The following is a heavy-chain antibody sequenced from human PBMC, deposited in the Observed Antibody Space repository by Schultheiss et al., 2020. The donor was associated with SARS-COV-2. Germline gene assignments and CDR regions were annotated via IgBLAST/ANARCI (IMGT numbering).Heavy chain of an antibody. J-gene: IGHJ6*02. CDR2: ISSSGSTI. D-gene: IGHD1-1*01. Sequence: GGSLRLSCAASGFTFSSYEMNWVRQAPGKGLEWVSYISSSGSTIYYADSVKGRFTISRDNAKNSLYLQMNSLRAEDTAVYYCASLDRYYYYGMDVWGQGTLVTVSS. CDR1: GFTFSSYE. V-gene: IGHV3-48*03. CDR3: ASLDRYYYYGMDV.